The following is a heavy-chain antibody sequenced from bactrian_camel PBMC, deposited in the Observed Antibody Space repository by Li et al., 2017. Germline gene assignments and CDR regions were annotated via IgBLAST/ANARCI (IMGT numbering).Heavy chain of an antibody. CDR3: ANLDGHY. V-gene: IGHV3S40*01. Sequence: VQLVESGGGLVQPGGSLRLSCAVSGFTFSNYAMTWVRQAPGKEREGVAVVYHPSGSTEYADSVKGRFTISRDNRKNMVYLQLNSLKIDDTAVYYCANLDGHYWGQGTQVTVS. CDR2: VYHPSGST. CDR1: GFTFSNYA. J-gene: IGHJ4*01.